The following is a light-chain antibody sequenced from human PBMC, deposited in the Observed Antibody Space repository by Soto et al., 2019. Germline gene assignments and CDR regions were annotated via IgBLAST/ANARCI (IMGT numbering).Light chain of an antibody. CDR2: GNS. CDR1: SSNIGAGHD. CDR3: QSYDSSLSGSEV. Sequence: QSVLTQPPSVSGAPGQRVTISCTGSSSNIGAGHDVHWYQHLPGTAPKLLIYGNSNRPSGVPDRFSGSKSGTSASLAITGLQAEDQADYYCQSYDSSLSGSEVFGHGTKVTV. J-gene: IGLJ1*01. V-gene: IGLV1-40*01.